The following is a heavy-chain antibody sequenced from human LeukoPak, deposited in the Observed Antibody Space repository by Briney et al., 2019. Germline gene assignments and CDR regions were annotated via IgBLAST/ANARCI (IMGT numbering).Heavy chain of an antibody. V-gene: IGHV3-53*01. CDR3: ARDRGEYEWDV. CDR2: IYSGGST. D-gene: IGHD2-2*01. J-gene: IGHJ6*04. Sequence: PGGSLRLSCAASGFTVSSNYMSWVRQAPGKGLEWVSVIYSGGSTYYADSVKGLFTISRDNSKNTLYLQMNSLRAEDTAVYYCARDRGEYEWDVWGKGTTVTVSS. CDR1: GFTVSSNY.